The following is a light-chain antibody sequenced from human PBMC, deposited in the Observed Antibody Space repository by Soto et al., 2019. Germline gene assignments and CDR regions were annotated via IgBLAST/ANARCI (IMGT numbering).Light chain of an antibody. CDR1: QSVSISY. V-gene: IGKV3-20*01. J-gene: IGKJ1*01. Sequence: EIVLTQSPGTLSLSPGERATLSCRASQSVSISYLAWYQQKPGQAPRLLIYGASSRATGIPDRFSGSGSGTEFTLTNSRLEPEDFVVYYCQQYGSSSTWTFGQGTKVEIK. CDR2: GAS. CDR3: QQYGSSSTWT.